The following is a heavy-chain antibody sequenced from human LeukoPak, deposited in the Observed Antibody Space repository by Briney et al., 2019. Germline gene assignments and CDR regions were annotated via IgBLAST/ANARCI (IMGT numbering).Heavy chain of an antibody. CDR2: IIPIFGTA. CDR3: ARAFPSSTVTTHYYYYYMDV. V-gene: IGHV1-69*06. D-gene: IGHD4-17*01. J-gene: IGHJ6*03. Sequence: GASVKVSCKASGGTFSSYAISWVRQAPGQGLEWMGGIIPIFGTANYAQKFQGRVTITADKSTSTAYMELSSLRSEDTAVYYCARAFPSSTVTTHYYYYYMDVWGKGTTVTVSS. CDR1: GGTFSSYA.